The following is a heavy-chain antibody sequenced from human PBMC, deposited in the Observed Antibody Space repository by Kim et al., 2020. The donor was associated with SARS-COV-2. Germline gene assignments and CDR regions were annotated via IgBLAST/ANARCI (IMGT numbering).Heavy chain of an antibody. CDR1: GFTFSSYG. Sequence: GGSLRLSCAASGFTFSSYGMHWVRQAPGKGLEWVAVISYAGSNKYYADSVKGRFTISRDNSKNTLYLQMNSLRAEDTAVYYCAKDLGYYDSSCYYSAVYGMDVWGQGTTVTVSS. CDR3: AKDLGYYDSSCYYSAVYGMDV. CDR2: ISYAGSNK. V-gene: IGHV3-30*18. D-gene: IGHD3-22*01. J-gene: IGHJ6*02.